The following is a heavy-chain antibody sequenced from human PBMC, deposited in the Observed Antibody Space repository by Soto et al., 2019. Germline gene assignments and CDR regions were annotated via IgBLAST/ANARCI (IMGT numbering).Heavy chain of an antibody. Sequence: EVQLLESGGILVHPGGSLRLSCAASGFTFSSYAMSWVRQAPGKELEWVSGISGSGGSTYYADSVRGRFTISRDNSKNTLYLQMNSLRAEDTAVYYCATEQAARYYWGQGTLVTVSS. CDR2: ISGSGGST. D-gene: IGHD6-25*01. CDR1: GFTFSSYA. J-gene: IGHJ4*02. CDR3: ATEQAARYY. V-gene: IGHV3-23*01.